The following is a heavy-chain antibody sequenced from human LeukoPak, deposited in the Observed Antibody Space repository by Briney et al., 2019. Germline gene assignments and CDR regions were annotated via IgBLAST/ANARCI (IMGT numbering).Heavy chain of an antibody. D-gene: IGHD2-2*01. CDR2: IFYTGKI. J-gene: IGHJ4*02. CDR1: GDSITTEHYW. V-gene: IGHV4-39*07. CDR3: ARVVPAAMGLRD. Sequence: SETLSLTCDVSGDSITTEHYWWGWLRQPPGKGLEWIAIIFYTGKIHDNPSLRNRISMSVDTSKDQFSLKLSSVTAADTAVYYCARVVPAAMGLRDWGQGTLVTVSS.